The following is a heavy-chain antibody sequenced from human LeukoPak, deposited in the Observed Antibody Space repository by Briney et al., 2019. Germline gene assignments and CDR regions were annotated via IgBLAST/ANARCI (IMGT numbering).Heavy chain of an antibody. CDR2: ISYDGSKK. Sequence: GGSLRLSCAASGFTFSSFAMHWVRQAPGKGLEWVTLISYDGSKKYYADSVKGRFTISRDNSKNTLYLQMNNLRAEDTAVYYCARVRVFAKLSVVRPREVNCFDPWGQGTLVTVSS. V-gene: IGHV3-30*14. CDR1: GFTFSSFA. CDR3: ARVRVFAKLSVVRPREVNCFDP. J-gene: IGHJ5*02. D-gene: IGHD2-21*01.